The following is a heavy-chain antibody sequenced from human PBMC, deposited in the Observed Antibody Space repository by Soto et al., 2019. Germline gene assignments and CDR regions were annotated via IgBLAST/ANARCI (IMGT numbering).Heavy chain of an antibody. D-gene: IGHD1-20*01. CDR3: ARDLRGITGTGDY. V-gene: IGHV3-30-3*01. CDR1: GFTFSSYA. J-gene: IGHJ4*02. CDR2: ISYDGSNK. Sequence: GGSLTLSCAASGFTFSSYAMHWVRQAPGKWLEWVALISYDGSNKYYADSVKGRFTVSGDNSKNTLYLQMNSLRADDTAVYYCARDLRGITGTGDYWGPGXLVTVYS.